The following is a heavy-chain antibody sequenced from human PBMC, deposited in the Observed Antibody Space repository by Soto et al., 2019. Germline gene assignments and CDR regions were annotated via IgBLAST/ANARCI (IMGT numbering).Heavy chain of an antibody. CDR1: GYTFTAYA. V-gene: IGHV1-3*05. CDR2: INPANGNT. D-gene: IGHD3-16*02. J-gene: IGHJ4*02. CDR3: TRSAISPYGGLIGPFDY. Sequence: QVQLAQSGAEERKPGASVKVSCEATGYTFTAYAMHWVRQAPGQSLEWMGWINPANGNTRYSQKFQGRLTITSDTSANTVYMELRSLTSEDTAMYYCTRSAISPYGGLIGPFDYWGQGNLVTVSS.